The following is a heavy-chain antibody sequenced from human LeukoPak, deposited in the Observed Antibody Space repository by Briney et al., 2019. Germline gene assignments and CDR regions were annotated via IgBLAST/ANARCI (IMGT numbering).Heavy chain of an antibody. CDR1: GGSISSYY. CDR3: ARDRPSSGQDY. J-gene: IGHJ4*02. V-gene: IGHV4-59*01. CDR2: IYYSGST. Sequence: PSGTLSLTCTVSGGSISSYYWSWIRQPPGKGLEWIGYIYYSGSTNYNPSLKSRVTISVDTSKNQFSLKLSSVTAADTAVYYCARDRPSSGQDYWGQGTLVTVSS. D-gene: IGHD6-19*01.